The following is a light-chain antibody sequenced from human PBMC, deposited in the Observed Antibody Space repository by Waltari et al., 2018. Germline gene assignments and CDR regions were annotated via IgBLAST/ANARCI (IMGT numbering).Light chain of an antibody. CDR1: ALPRQY. J-gene: IGLJ2*01. Sequence: SYELTQPPSVSVSPGQTARLTCSGAALPRQYTYWYQQKPGQAPVLVISQDSERPSGIPERFSGSSSGTTVALTIRGVQAEDEADYYCQSADSSISYVVFGGGTKLTVL. CDR2: QDS. V-gene: IGLV3-25*03. CDR3: QSADSSISYVV.